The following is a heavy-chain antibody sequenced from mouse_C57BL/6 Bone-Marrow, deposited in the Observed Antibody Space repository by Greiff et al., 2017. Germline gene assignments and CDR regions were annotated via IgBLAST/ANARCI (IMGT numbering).Heavy chain of an antibody. V-gene: IGHV1-64*01. J-gene: IGHJ4*01. Sequence: VQLQQPGAELVKPGASVKLSCKASGYTFTSYWMHWVKQRPGQGLAWIGMIHPNSGSTNYNEKFKSKATLTVDTSSSTAYMQLSSLTSEDSAVYYCASRLRHGYYAMDYWGQGTSVTVSS. CDR2: IHPNSGST. CDR3: ASRLRHGYYAMDY. D-gene: IGHD2-2*01. CDR1: GYTFTSYW.